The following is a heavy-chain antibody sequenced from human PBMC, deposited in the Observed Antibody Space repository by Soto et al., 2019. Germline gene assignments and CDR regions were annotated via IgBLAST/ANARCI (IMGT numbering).Heavy chain of an antibody. J-gene: IGHJ4*02. V-gene: IGHV4-39*01. CDR1: GGSISSSSYY. CDR3: ARIKSVEGLQITHFDY. Sequence: SETLSLTCTVSGGSISSSSYYWGWIRQPPGKGLEWIGSIYYSGSTYYNPSLKSRITISVDTSKNQFSLKLSSVTAADTAVYYCARIKSVEGLQITHFDYWGQGTLVTVSS. CDR2: IYYSGST. D-gene: IGHD1-1*01.